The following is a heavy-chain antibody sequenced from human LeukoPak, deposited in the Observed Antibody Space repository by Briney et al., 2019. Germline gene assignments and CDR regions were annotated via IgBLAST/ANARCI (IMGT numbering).Heavy chain of an antibody. CDR2: INGDGSEI. Sequence: PGGSLRLSCAASGFTFSSYWMTWVRQAPGKGLEWVASINGDGSEIHYVDSVKGRITISRDNAKNSLYLQMNSLRAEDTAVYYCARDLDSSAYYQGFDYWGQGTLVTVSS. CDR3: ARDLDSSAYYQGFDY. CDR1: GFTFSSYW. V-gene: IGHV3-7*01. D-gene: IGHD3-22*01. J-gene: IGHJ4*02.